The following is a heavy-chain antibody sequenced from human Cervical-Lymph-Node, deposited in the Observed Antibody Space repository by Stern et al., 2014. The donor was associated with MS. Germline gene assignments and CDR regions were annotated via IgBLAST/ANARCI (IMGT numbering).Heavy chain of an antibody. Sequence: QMQLVQSGAEVKKPGASVKVSCKASGYTFTSYGISWVRQAPGQGLEWMGWISAYNGNTNYAQKLQGRVTMTTDTSTSTAYMELRSLRSDDTAVYYCARDHDLGYCSGGSCPPQDWGQGTLVTVSS. V-gene: IGHV1-18*04. CDR2: ISAYNGNT. D-gene: IGHD2-15*01. J-gene: IGHJ4*02. CDR1: GYTFTSYG. CDR3: ARDHDLGYCSGGSCPPQD.